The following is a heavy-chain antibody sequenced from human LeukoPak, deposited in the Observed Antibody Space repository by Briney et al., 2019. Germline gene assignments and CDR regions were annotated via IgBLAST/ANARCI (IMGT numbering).Heavy chain of an antibody. D-gene: IGHD2/OR15-2a*01. J-gene: IGHJ4*02. CDR3: ASVSRAETFLDY. Sequence: WETLSLTCTVSGGSIDTSTYYWGWIRQPPGKGLEWIGSGFYTGSTNYNPSLKSRVTISVDTSKDQFSLKLSSVTAADTAVYYCASVSRAETFLDYWGQGTLVTVT. CDR1: GGSIDTSTYY. V-gene: IGHV4-39*01. CDR2: GFYTGST.